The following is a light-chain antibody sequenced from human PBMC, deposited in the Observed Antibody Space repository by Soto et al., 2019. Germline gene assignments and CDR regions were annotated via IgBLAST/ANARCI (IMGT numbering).Light chain of an antibody. CDR2: LNSDGSH. CDR1: SGHSSYA. CDR3: QTWGTGFRV. V-gene: IGLV4-69*01. Sequence: QLVLTQSPSASASLGASVKLTCTLSSGHSSYAIALHQQQPEKGPRYLMKLNSDGSHSKGDGIPDRFSGSSSGAERYLTISSLQSEDEADYYCQTWGTGFRVFGGGTKLTVL. J-gene: IGLJ3*02.